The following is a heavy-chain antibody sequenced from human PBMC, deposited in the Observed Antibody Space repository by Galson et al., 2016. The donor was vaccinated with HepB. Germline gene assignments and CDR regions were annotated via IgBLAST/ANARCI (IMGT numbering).Heavy chain of an antibody. CDR3: ARLRWVRLASGFSLYVDN. CDR2: VYYTETT. Sequence: SETLSLTCSVSDESFNTNTYYWGWIRQPPGKGLEWIATVYYTETTYYHSSLKSRVTISIDTSRNQFSLQLNSVTAPDTSVYYFARLRWVRLASGFSLYVDNWGRGTLVTVSS. D-gene: IGHD3-22*01. V-gene: IGHV4-39*01. J-gene: IGHJ4*02. CDR1: DESFNTNTYY.